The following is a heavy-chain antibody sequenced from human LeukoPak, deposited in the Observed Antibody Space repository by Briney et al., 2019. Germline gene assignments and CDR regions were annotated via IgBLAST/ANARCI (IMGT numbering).Heavy chain of an antibody. CDR1: GFTFDDYA. D-gene: IGHD3-22*01. J-gene: IGHJ1*01. CDR3: AKAVAGHYYDSSGWSYFQH. Sequence: GGSLRLSCAASGFTFDDYAMHWVRQAPGKGLEWVSLISWDGGSTYYADSVKGRFTISRDNSKNSPYLQMNSLRAEDTALYYCAKAVAGHYYDSSGWSYFQHWGQGTLVTVSS. V-gene: IGHV3-43D*03. CDR2: ISWDGGST.